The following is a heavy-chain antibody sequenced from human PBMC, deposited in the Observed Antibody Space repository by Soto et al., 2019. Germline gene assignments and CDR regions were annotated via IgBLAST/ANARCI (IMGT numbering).Heavy chain of an antibody. CDR3: SLGRGYYLKYNWFDP. Sequence: PGGSLRLSCSASGFTFRSYAIHWVRQAPGKGLEWVSAISFDGSNEYYADSVKGRFTISRDNSKNTLYLQMNSLRAEDTAVYYCSLGRGYYLKYNWFDPWGQGTLVTVSS. V-gene: IGHV3-30-3*01. CDR2: ISFDGSNE. CDR1: GFTFRSYA. J-gene: IGHJ5*02. D-gene: IGHD3-22*01.